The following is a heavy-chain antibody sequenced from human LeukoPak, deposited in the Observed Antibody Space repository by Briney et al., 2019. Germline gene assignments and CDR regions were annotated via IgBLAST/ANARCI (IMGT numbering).Heavy chain of an antibody. CDR1: GLTFSDYY. CDR3: AREGAYYYDSFLGY. J-gene: IGHJ4*02. CDR2: ISSSGSTI. V-gene: IGHV3-11*01. Sequence: GGSLRLSCAASGLTFSDYYMSWIRQAPGKGLEWVSYISSSGSTIYYADSVKGRFTISRDNAKNSLYLQMNSLRAEDTAVYYCAREGAYYYDSFLGYWGQGTLVTVSS. D-gene: IGHD3-22*01.